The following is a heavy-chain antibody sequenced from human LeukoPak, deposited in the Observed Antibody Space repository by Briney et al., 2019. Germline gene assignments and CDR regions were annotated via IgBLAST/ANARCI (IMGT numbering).Heavy chain of an antibody. J-gene: IGHJ3*02. V-gene: IGHV4-59*08. CDR1: GASVSDYY. CDR3: ARHRFAWYDFDI. D-gene: IGHD3-9*01. Sequence: PSETLSLTCTVSGASVSDYYWGWVRQAPGKGLEWIGYKYHSGSTDLNPSLRSRVTMSVDTSKNQLSLRLTSVTAADTAVYYCARHRFAWYDFDIWGPGTMVTVSS. CDR2: KYHSGST.